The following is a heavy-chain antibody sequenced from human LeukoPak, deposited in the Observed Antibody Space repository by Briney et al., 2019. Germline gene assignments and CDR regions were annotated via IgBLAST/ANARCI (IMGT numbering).Heavy chain of an antibody. CDR3: ARDYDFWSGYAPLEY. CDR2: IYASGIT. J-gene: IGHJ4*02. D-gene: IGHD3-3*01. V-gene: IGHV4-4*07. CDR1: GASPTNYY. Sequence: SESLSPTCTVSGASPTNYYWSWIRQPAGEWMEWIGRIYASGITNYNSSLKSRVTMSVDTSKNRFSLRLTSVTAADTAVYYCARDYDFWSGYAPLEYWGQGTLVTVSS.